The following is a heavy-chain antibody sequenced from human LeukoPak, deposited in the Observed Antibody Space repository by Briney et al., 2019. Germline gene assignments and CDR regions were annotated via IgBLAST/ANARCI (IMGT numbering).Heavy chain of an antibody. Sequence: GASVKVSCKASGYTFTSYDINWVRQATGQGLEWMGWINPNSGGTNYAQKFQGRVTMTRDTSISTAYMELSRLRSDDTAVYYCARGSYYDILTGYYANWFDPWGQGTLVTVSS. CDR3: ARGSYYDILTGYYANWFDP. CDR2: INPNSGGT. D-gene: IGHD3-9*01. J-gene: IGHJ5*02. CDR1: GYTFTSYD. V-gene: IGHV1-2*02.